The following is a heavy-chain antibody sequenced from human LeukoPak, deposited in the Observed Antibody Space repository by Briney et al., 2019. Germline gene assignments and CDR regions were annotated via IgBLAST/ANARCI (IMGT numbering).Heavy chain of an antibody. CDR2: ISTSSSYI. V-gene: IGHV3-21*05. J-gene: IGHJ4*02. CDR3: ARGTLNIPGEHGAFDY. D-gene: IGHD1-14*01. Sequence: PGGSLRLSCAASGFTSSSYEMNWVRQAPGKGLEWVSYISTSSSYIHYADSVKGRFTISRDNAKNSLHLQMNSLRAEDTAVYYCARGTLNIPGEHGAFDYWGQGTLVTVSS. CDR1: GFTSSSYE.